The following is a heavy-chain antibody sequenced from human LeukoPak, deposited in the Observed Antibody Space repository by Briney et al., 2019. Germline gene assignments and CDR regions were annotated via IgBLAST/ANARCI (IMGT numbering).Heavy chain of an antibody. CDR1: RGFLSLWSFY. CDR2: ISDSGST. V-gene: IGHV4-39*01. Sequence: KPSETLSLTCSLSRGFLSLWSFYWRWIRQLPGKGLEWIGSISDSGSTYYNPSLKSRVVISVDTSKDQFSLKLASVTAADTAVYSCARHKGFGVEYYYGMYVWGQGTTVTVSS. CDR3: ARHKGFGVEYYYGMYV. D-gene: IGHD3-16*01. J-gene: IGHJ6*02.